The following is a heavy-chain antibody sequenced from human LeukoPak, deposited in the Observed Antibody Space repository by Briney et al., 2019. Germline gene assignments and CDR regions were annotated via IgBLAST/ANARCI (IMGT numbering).Heavy chain of an antibody. D-gene: IGHD5-18*01. J-gene: IGHJ3*01. CDR3: ARDYSDGHNRRDAFDL. CDR2: INPKCGAT. Sequence: GASVKVSCKASGYSFSDFHIHWVRQAPGQGLEWMGWINPKCGATSYAERFRGRVTMTRDTSLNTVYLELASLYSDDTAVFYCARDYSDGHNRRDAFDLWGQGTTLIVSS. CDR1: GYSFSDFH. V-gene: IGHV1-2*02.